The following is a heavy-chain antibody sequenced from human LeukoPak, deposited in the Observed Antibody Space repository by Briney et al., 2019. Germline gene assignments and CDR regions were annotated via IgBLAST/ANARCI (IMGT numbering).Heavy chain of an antibody. CDR3: AKGIYSSGWSYFDY. Sequence: GGSLRLSCAASGFTFSNSAMSWVRQAPGKGLEWVSTLSGRGITTYYADSVRGRFTISRDNSKNTLYLQMNSLRAEDTAVYYCAKGIYSSGWSYFDYWGHGTLVTVSS. CDR2: LSGRGITT. D-gene: IGHD6-19*01. V-gene: IGHV3-23*01. J-gene: IGHJ4*01. CDR1: GFTFSNSA.